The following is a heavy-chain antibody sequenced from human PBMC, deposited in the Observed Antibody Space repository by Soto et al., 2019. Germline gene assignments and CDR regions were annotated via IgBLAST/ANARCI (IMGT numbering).Heavy chain of an antibody. CDR2: IDSDDGKT. CDR3: VKAGYTSGLL. J-gene: IGHJ4*02. CDR1: GFTFSSYV. Sequence: VQLLESGGGLIQPGGSLRLSCVASGFTFSSYVMNWVRQGPGTGLEWVAVIDSDDGKTYYANAVKGRFSISRDNSKNPLFLQMNSLRVEDTATYYCVKAGYTSGLLWGQGTLVTV. D-gene: IGHD6-25*01. V-gene: IGHV3-23*01.